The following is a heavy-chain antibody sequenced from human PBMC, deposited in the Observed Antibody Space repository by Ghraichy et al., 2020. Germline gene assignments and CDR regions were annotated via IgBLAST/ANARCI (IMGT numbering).Heavy chain of an antibody. Sequence: GGSLRLSCAASGFTFSSYSMNWVRQAPGKGLEWVSSISSSSSYIYYADSVKGRFTISRDNAKNSLYLQMNSLRAEDTAVYYCARAIILTGYAIDYWGQGTLVTVSS. CDR2: ISSSSSYI. CDR1: GFTFSSYS. CDR3: ARAIILTGYAIDY. D-gene: IGHD3-9*01. J-gene: IGHJ4*02. V-gene: IGHV3-21*01.